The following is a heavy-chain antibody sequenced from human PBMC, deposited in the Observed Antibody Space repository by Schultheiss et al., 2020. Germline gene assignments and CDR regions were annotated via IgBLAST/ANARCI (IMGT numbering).Heavy chain of an antibody. CDR1: GFTFGTYW. D-gene: IGHD3-3*01. CDR3: AKGTMYYDFWSVDFDY. CDR2: MKPDGSEK. Sequence: GGSLRLSCVASGFTFGTYWMSWVRQAPGKGLEWVANMKPDGSEKNYVDSVKGRFTISRDNAKNSLFLQMNSLRAEDTAVYYCAKGTMYYDFWSVDFDYWGQGTLVTVSS. J-gene: IGHJ4*02. V-gene: IGHV3-7*03.